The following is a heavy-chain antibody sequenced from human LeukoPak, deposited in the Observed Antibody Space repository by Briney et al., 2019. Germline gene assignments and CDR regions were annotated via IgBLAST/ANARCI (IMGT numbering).Heavy chain of an antibody. CDR1: GFTFSSYT. CDR3: ARDQTPFY. V-gene: IGHV3-21*01. CDR2: ISSGSSYI. J-gene: IGHJ4*02. D-gene: IGHD2-15*01. Sequence: PGGSLRLSCAASGFTFSSYTMNWVRQAPGKGLEWVSSISSGSSYIYYADSVKGRFTISRDNAKSSMWLQMNSLRDEDTAVYYCARDQTPFYWGQGSLVTVSS.